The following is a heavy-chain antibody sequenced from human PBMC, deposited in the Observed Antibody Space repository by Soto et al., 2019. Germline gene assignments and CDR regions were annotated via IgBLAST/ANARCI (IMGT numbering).Heavy chain of an antibody. Sequence: QVHLVQSGAEVKKPGASVKVSCKGSGYAFTTYGITWVRQAPGQGLEWMGWISAHNGNTNYAQKLQGRVTVTRDPSTSTAYMELRSLRSDDTAVYYCARGRYGDYWGQGALVTVSS. CDR2: ISAHNGNT. V-gene: IGHV1-18*01. CDR3: ARGRYGDY. D-gene: IGHD1-1*01. CDR1: GYAFTTYG. J-gene: IGHJ4*02.